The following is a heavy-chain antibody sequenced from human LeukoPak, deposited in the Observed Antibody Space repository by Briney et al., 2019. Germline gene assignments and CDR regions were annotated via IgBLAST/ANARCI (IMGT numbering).Heavy chain of an antibody. V-gene: IGHV4-39*01. CDR3: ARLERGDYKRNWFDP. CDR1: GGSISSSSYY. CDR2: IYYSGST. D-gene: IGHD4-11*01. J-gene: IGHJ5*02. Sequence: PSETLSLTCTVSGGSISSSSYYWGWIRQPPGKGLEWIGSIYYSGSTYYNPSLKSRVTISVDTSKNQFSLKLSSVTAADTAVYYCARLERGDYKRNWFDPWGQGTLVTVSS.